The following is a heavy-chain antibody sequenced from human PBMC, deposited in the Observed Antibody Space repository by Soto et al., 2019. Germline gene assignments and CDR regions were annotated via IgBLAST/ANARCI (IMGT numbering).Heavy chain of an antibody. CDR3: ARRLAVAKQAWFDP. V-gene: IGHV4-59*08. D-gene: IGHD6-19*01. J-gene: IGHJ5*02. CDR1: GGSISSYY. Sequence: SSETLSLTCTVSGGSISSYYWSWIRQPPGKGLEWIGYIYYSGSTNYNPSLKSRVTISVDTSKNQFSLKLSSVTAADTAVYYCARRLAVAKQAWFDPWGQGTLVTVS. CDR2: IYYSGST.